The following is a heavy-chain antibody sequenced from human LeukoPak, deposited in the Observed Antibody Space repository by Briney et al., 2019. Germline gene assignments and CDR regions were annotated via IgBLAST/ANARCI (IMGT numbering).Heavy chain of an antibody. CDR2: IIPIFGTA. CDR3: ASPRDYDLWSGSAVTYYFDY. D-gene: IGHD3-3*01. CDR1: GGTFSSYA. V-gene: IGHV1-69*06. J-gene: IGHJ4*02. Sequence: ASVKVSCKASGGTFSSYAISWVRQAPGQGLEWMGGIIPIFGTANYAQKFQGRVTITADKSTSTAYMELSSLRSEDTAVYYCASPRDYDLWSGSAVTYYFDYWGQGTLVTVSS.